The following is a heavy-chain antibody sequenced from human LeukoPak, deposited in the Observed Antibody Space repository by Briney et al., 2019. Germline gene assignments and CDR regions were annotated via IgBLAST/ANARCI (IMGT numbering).Heavy chain of an antibody. Sequence: ASLKVSCKASGYTFTPSYMHWVRQAPGQALERMGIINPSAGSTSSAQKIQGRVTMTRDTSTSTVYMELSSRRSEGTAVYYCARYNSSSVDYWGEGTLVTVSS. V-gene: IGHV1-46*01. CDR2: INPSAGST. CDR1: GYTFTPSY. CDR3: ARYNSSSVDY. J-gene: IGHJ4*02. D-gene: IGHD6-6*01.